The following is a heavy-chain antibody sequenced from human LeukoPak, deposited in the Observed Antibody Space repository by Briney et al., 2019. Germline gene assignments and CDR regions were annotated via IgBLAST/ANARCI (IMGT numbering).Heavy chain of an antibody. CDR2: ISSSGSTI. CDR1: GFTFSSYS. CDR3: ASTATYGDYAGRGKDYFDY. Sequence: GGSLRLSSAASGFTFSSYSMNWVRQAPGKGLEWVSYISSSGSTIYHADSVKGRFTISRDNAKNSLYLQMNSLRDEDTAVYYCASTATYGDYAGRGKDYFDYWGQGTLVTVSS. J-gene: IGHJ4*02. D-gene: IGHD4-17*01. V-gene: IGHV3-48*02.